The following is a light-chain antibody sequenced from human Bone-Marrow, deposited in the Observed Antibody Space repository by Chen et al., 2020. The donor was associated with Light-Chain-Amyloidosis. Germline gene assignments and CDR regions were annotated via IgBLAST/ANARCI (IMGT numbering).Light chain of an antibody. CDR2: DDS. CDR1: NIGSTS. Sequence: SYVLTQPSSVSVAPGQTATIACGGNNIGSTSVHWYQQTPGQAPLLVVYDDSDRPSGISERLSGSNSGNTATLTISRVEAGDEADYYCQVWDRSSDRPMFGGGTKLTVL. J-gene: IGLJ3*02. V-gene: IGLV3-21*02. CDR3: QVWDRSSDRPM.